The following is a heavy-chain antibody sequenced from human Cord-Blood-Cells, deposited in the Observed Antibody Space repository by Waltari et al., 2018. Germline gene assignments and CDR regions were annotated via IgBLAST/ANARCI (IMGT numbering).Heavy chain of an antibody. CDR2: IWYDGGNK. V-gene: IGHV3-33*01. D-gene: IGHD6-6*01. CDR3: ARGRPDAFDI. CDR1: GFTFSSYG. J-gene: IGHJ3*02. Sequence: QVQLVESGGGVVQPGRSLRLSCPASGFTFSSYGMHWFRQAPGKGLEWVAVIWYDGGNKYYADSVKGRFTISRDNSKNTLYLQMNSRRAEDTAVYYCARGRPDAFDIWGQGIMVTVSS.